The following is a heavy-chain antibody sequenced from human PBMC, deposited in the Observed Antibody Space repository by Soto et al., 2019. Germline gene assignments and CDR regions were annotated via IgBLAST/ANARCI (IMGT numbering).Heavy chain of an antibody. CDR1: GFTFDDYA. J-gene: IGHJ6*02. CDR2: MSWNSGSI. D-gene: IGHD2-15*01. Sequence: EVQLVESGGGLVQPGRSLRLSCAASGFTFDDYAMHWVRQAPGKGLEWVSGMSWNSGSIGYADSVKGRFTISRDNAKNSLYLQMNSLRAEDTALYYCAKGAHYCSGGSCYFGYYYYYGMDVWGQGTTVTVSS. CDR3: AKGAHYCSGGSCYFGYYYYYGMDV. V-gene: IGHV3-9*01.